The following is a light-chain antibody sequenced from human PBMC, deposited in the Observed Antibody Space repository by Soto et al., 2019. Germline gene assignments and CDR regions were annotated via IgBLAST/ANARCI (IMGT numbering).Light chain of an antibody. CDR2: DVS. J-gene: IGLJ1*01. CDR1: SSDVGAYNF. CDR3: SSYTSSSTPV. V-gene: IGLV2-14*03. Sequence: QSALTQPASVSGSPGQSITISCTGTSSDVGAYNFVSWYQQHPGKVPKLIIFDVSSRPSGVSDRFSGSKSGNTASLTISGLQAEDEGDYYCSSYTSSSTPVFGSGTKLTFL.